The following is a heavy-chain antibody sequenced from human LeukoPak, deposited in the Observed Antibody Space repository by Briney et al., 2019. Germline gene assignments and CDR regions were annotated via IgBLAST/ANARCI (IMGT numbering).Heavy chain of an antibody. CDR3: TRGAGWLIDY. V-gene: IGHV4-59*01. J-gene: IGHJ4*02. CDR2: FRNSGTP. CDR1: DDSISDYY. D-gene: IGHD3-16*01. Sequence: SETLSLTCTVSDDSISDYYRGWIRQPPGKGLEWIGYFRNSGTPTYNPSLKSRVTISADTSKNQFSLKLNSLTTADTAVYYCTRGAGWLIDYWGQGILVTVSS.